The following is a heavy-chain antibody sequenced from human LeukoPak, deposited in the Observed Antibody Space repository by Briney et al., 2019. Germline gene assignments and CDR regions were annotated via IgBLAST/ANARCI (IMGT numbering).Heavy chain of an antibody. V-gene: IGHV4-39*01. Sequence: SETLSLTCTVSGGSISSSSYYWGWIRQPPGKGLEGFGSIYYSGSTYYNPSLKSRVTISVDASKNQFSLKLSSVTAADTAVYYCARQKAVAGDWFDPWGQGTLVTVSS. CDR3: ARQKAVAGDWFDP. CDR1: GGSISSSSYY. D-gene: IGHD6-19*01. CDR2: IYYSGST. J-gene: IGHJ5*02.